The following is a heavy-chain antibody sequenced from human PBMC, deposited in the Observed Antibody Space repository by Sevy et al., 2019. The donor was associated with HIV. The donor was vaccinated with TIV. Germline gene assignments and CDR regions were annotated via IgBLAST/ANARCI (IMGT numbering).Heavy chain of an antibody. J-gene: IGHJ5*01. CDR1: GFTFSYYD. D-gene: IGHD3-22*01. V-gene: IGHV3-21*01. Sequence: GGSLRLSCAASGFTFSYYDMNWVRQAPGKGLEWVSSISSAGSYIKYGDSVKGRFTISRANAKNSLYLKMNSLRAEDTAVYFCARNLDYYDTSAFYSWGQGTPVTVSS. CDR2: ISSAGSYI. CDR3: ARNLDYYDTSAFYS.